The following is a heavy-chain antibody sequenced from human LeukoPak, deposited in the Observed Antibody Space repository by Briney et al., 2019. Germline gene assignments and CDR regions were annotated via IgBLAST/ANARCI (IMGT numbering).Heavy chain of an antibody. Sequence: PGGSLRLSCAASGFTFSSYAMHWVRQAPGKGLEWVAVISYDGSNKYYADSVKGRFTISRDNSKNTLYLQMNSLRAEDTAVYYCAKESLWGNYDAFDIWGQGTMVTVSS. CDR3: AKESLWGNYDAFDI. D-gene: IGHD1-7*01. CDR2: ISYDGSNK. J-gene: IGHJ3*02. CDR1: GFTFSSYA. V-gene: IGHV3-30-3*01.